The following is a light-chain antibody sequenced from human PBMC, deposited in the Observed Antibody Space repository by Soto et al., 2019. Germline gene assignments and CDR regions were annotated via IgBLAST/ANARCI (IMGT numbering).Light chain of an antibody. CDR2: DAS. CDR1: QVISSF. CDR3: QQYDNLPIT. V-gene: IGKV1-33*01. J-gene: IGKJ5*01. Sequence: DIQMTQSPSSLSASVGDRVTITCQASQVISSFLNWYQQKPGKAPRLLIYDASNLETGVPSRFSGSGSGTDYTFTISSLQPEDVATYFCQQYDNLPITFGQGTRLEIK.